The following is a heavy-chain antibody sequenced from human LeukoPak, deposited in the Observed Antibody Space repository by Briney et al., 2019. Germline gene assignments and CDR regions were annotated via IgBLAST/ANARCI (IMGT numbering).Heavy chain of an antibody. V-gene: IGHV4-34*01. Sequence: SETLSLTCTVSGGSISSYYWSWIRQPPGKGLEWIGEINHSGSTNYNPSLKSRVTISVDTSKNQFSLKLSSVTAADTAVYYCRLGELSSDYLDYWGQGTLVTVSS. CDR2: INHSGST. CDR3: RLGELSSDYLDY. J-gene: IGHJ4*02. D-gene: IGHD3-16*02. CDR1: GGSISSYY.